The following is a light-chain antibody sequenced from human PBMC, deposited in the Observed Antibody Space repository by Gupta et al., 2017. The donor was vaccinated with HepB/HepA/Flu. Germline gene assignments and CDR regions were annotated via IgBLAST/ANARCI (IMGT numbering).Light chain of an antibody. CDR2: QNF. CDR1: KLGSKY. CDR3: QAWYNSAHVV. J-gene: IGLJ2*01. Sequence: SFEVSQPPYVSVSPGQTASITCSGDKLGSKYASWYQQKPGQSPVLVIYQNFRRPSGIPERFSGSNSGNTATLTISGTQALDEADDYCQAWYNSAHVVFGGGTKLTVL. V-gene: IGLV3-1*01.